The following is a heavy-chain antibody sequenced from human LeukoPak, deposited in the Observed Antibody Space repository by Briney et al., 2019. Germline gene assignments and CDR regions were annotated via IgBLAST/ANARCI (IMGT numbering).Heavy chain of an antibody. CDR2: IYYSGST. CDR3: ARSGDSNYGDGYMDV. J-gene: IGHJ6*03. CDR1: GGSISSYY. D-gene: IGHD4-11*01. Sequence: PSETLSLTCTVSGGSISSYYWSWIRQPPGKGLEWIGYIYYSGSTNYNPSLKSRVTISVDTSKNQFSLKLSSVTAADTAVYYCARSGDSNYGDGYMDVWGKGTTVTVSS. V-gene: IGHV4-59*01.